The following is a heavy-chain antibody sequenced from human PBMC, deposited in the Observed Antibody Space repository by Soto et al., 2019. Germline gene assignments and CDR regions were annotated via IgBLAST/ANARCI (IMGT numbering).Heavy chain of an antibody. CDR2: ISGSGGST. J-gene: IGHJ3*02. CDR3: AKDRRNTIFGVADAFDI. Sequence: GGSLRLSCAASGFTFSSYAMSWVRQAPGKGLEWVSAISGSGGSTYYADSVKGRFTISRDNSKNTLYLQMNSLRAEDTAVYYCAKDRRNTIFGVADAFDIWGQGTMVTVSS. D-gene: IGHD3-3*01. CDR1: GFTFSSYA. V-gene: IGHV3-23*01.